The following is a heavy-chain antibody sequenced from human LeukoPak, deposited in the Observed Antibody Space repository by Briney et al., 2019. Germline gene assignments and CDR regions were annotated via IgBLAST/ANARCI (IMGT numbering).Heavy chain of an antibody. CDR2: IWYDGSNK. CDR3: ARAEDIVVVPAAVDY. D-gene: IGHD2-2*01. V-gene: IGHV3-33*01. Sequence: HTGGSLRLSCAASGFTFSNYGMHWVRQAPGKGLEWVAVIWYDGSNKYYADSVKGRFTISRDNSKIILYLQINSLRAEDTAVYYCARAEDIVVVPAAVDYWGQGTLVTVSS. J-gene: IGHJ4*02. CDR1: GFTFSNYG.